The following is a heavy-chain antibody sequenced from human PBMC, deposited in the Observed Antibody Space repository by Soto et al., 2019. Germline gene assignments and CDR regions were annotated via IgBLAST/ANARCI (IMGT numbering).Heavy chain of an antibody. Sequence: EVQLLESGGKLVQPGGSLTLSCAASGFTFSTYAMAWVRQAPGKGLEWVSGGSASGLNTDYADPVKGRFYISRDNSKNTVSLHMNSLRAEDTALYYCAKDSPRRTSGYLFDYWGQGKPVTVSS. D-gene: IGHD5-18*01. J-gene: IGHJ4*02. CDR1: GFTFSTYA. CDR3: AKDSPRRTSGYLFDY. CDR2: GSASGLNT. V-gene: IGHV3-23*01.